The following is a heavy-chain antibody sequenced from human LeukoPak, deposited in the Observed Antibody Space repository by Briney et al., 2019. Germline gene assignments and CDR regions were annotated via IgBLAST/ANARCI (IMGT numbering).Heavy chain of an antibody. CDR2: MNPNSGNT. V-gene: IGHV1-8*01. J-gene: IGHJ3*02. CDR1: GYTFTSYG. Sequence: GASVKVSCKASGYTFTSYGINWVRQATGQGLEWMGWMNPNSGNTGYAQKFQGRVTMTRNTSISTAYMELSSLRSEDTAVYYCARGGGIAVAGTADAFDIWGQGTMVTVSS. CDR3: ARGGGIAVAGTADAFDI. D-gene: IGHD6-19*01.